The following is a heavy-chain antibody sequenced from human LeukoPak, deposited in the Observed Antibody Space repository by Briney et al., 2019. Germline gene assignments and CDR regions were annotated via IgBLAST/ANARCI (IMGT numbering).Heavy chain of an antibody. V-gene: IGHV7-4-1*02. D-gene: IGHD3-22*01. CDR1: GYTFTSYA. Sequence: ASVKVSCKASGYTFTSYAMNWVRQAPGQGLEWMGWINTNTGNPTYAQGFTGRFVFSLDTSVSTAYLQISSLNAEDTAVYYCAREFRDSSGYLPAFDIWGQGTMVTVSS. CDR2: INTNTGNP. CDR3: AREFRDSSGYLPAFDI. J-gene: IGHJ3*02.